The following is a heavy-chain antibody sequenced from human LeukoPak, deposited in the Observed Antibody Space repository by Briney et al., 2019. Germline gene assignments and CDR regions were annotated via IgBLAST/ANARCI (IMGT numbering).Heavy chain of an antibody. Sequence: PSQTLSLTCTVSGGSISSGSYYWSWIRQPAGKGLEWIGRIYTSGSTNYNPSLKSRVTISVDTSKNQFSLKLSSVTAADTAVYYCARTDCSSTSCYFDPWGQGTLVTVS. CDR2: IYTSGST. J-gene: IGHJ5*02. D-gene: IGHD2-2*01. V-gene: IGHV4-61*02. CDR3: ARTDCSSTSCYFDP. CDR1: GGSISSGSYY.